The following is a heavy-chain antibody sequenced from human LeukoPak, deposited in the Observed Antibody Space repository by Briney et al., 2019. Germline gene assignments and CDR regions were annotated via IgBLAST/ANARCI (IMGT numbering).Heavy chain of an antibody. J-gene: IGHJ6*02. CDR2: ISAYNGNT. Sequence: ASVNVSCKASGYTFTSYGISWVPQAPGQGLECMGWISAYNGNTNYAQKPQGRVTMTTDTYTSTAYMELRSLRSDDTAVYYCARESQRITIFGVPPEGRDVWGQGTTVTVSS. V-gene: IGHV1-18*01. CDR3: ARESQRITIFGVPPEGRDV. D-gene: IGHD3-3*01. CDR1: GYTFTSYG.